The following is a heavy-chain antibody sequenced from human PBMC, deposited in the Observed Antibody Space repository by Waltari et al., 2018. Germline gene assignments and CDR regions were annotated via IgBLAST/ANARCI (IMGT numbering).Heavy chain of an antibody. CDR3: ARDADGSADY. Sequence: QVQLVQSEPEVQKPGASLKVSCKASGYTFSNYKINWVRQAPGQGLEWMGRIHPYCGDTSYAQKFQSRVTITRDTSASTAYMEVRSLSSDDTAMYYCARDADGSADYWGQGTLVTVSS. CDR1: GYTFSNYK. V-gene: IGHV1-18*01. CDR2: IHPYCGDT. J-gene: IGHJ4*02. D-gene: IGHD3-10*01.